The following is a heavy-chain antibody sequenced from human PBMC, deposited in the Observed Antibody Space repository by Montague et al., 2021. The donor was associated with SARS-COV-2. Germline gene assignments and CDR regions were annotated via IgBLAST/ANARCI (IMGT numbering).Heavy chain of an antibody. CDR1: GGSISSSSYY. J-gene: IGHJ4*02. CDR3: AREWFSPMLVVVIRGPFDY. Sequence: SETLSLTCTVSGGSISSSSYYWGWIRPPPGKGLEWIGTIYYSGSTYYTPSLKSRVTISVDTSKNQFSLKLSSVTAADTAVYYCAREWFSPMLVVVIRGPFDYWGQGALVTVSS. D-gene: IGHD3-22*01. V-gene: IGHV4-39*07. CDR2: IYYSGST.